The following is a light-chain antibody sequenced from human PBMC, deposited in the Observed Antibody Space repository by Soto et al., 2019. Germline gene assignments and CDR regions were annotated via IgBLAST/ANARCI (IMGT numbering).Light chain of an antibody. CDR2: DAS. V-gene: IGKV1-5*01. CDR3: QQANSFPLT. J-gene: IGKJ4*01. Sequence: DIQMTQSPSTLSASIGDRVTITCRASESISVWVAWYQQKPGKAPKFLIYDASTLQSGIPSRFSGSGSGTDFTLTISSLQPEDFATYYCQQANSFPLTFGGGTKVDI. CDR1: ESISVW.